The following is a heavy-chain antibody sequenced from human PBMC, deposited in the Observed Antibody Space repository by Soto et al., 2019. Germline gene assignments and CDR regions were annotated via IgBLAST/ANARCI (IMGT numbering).Heavy chain of an antibody. CDR3: VSEAESGLFWLGNADY. D-gene: IGHD3-10*01. CDR2: IWYDGINK. Sequence: QVQLAESGGGVAQPGRSLRLSCAASGFIFRSYGMHWVRQAPGKGLEWVAFIWYDGINKYYADSVTGRFTISRDNSNNALYLQMDSMRAEDTAVYYCVSEAESGLFWLGNADYWGQGTLVTVSS. J-gene: IGHJ4*02. CDR1: GFIFRSYG. V-gene: IGHV3-33*01.